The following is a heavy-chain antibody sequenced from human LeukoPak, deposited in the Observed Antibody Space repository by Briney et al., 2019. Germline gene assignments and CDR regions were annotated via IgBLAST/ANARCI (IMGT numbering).Heavy chain of an antibody. CDR1: GFTFSSYD. CDR3: AKIAAAPLYYYGMDV. J-gene: IGHJ6*02. CDR2: ISGSGGST. V-gene: IGHV3-23*01. D-gene: IGHD6-13*01. Sequence: GGSLRLSCAAYGFTFSSYDMSWVRQAPGKGLEWVSAISGSGGSTYYADSVKGRSTISRDNSKNTLYLQMNSLRAEDTAVYYCAKIAAAPLYYYGMDVWGQGTTVTVSS.